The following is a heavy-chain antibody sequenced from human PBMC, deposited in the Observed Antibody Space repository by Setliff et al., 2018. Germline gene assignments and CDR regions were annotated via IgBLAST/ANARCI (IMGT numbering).Heavy chain of an antibody. D-gene: IGHD3-3*01. V-gene: IGHV4-39*07. Sequence: KASETLSLTCTVSGGSISSSSYYWGWIRQPPGKGLEWIGSLKYSGGTYYNPSLKSRVTISVDTSKNQFSLKLDSVTAADTAVYYCARTDDYYNFYAYWGQGTLVTAPQ. CDR1: GGSISSSSYY. CDR2: LKYSGGT. J-gene: IGHJ4*02. CDR3: ARTDDYYNFYAY.